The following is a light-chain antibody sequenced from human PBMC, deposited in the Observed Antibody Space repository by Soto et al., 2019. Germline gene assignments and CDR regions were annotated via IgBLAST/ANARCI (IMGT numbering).Light chain of an antibody. J-gene: IGLJ3*02. CDR1: RSNIGAGYD. V-gene: IGLV1-40*01. CDR3: QSYDSSLSGSWV. Sequence: QSVLTQPPSLSGAPGQRVTISCTGSRSNIGAGYDVHWYQQLPGTAPKLLIYGNSNRPSGVPDRLSGSKSGTSASLAITGRQAEDEADYYCQSYDSSLSGSWVFGGGTKLTVL. CDR2: GNS.